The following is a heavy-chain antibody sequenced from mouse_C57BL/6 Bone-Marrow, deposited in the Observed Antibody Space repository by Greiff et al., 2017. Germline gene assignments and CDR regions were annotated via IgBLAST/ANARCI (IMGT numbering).Heavy chain of an antibody. CDR3: ARSYPDY. CDR1: GYTFTSYW. J-gene: IGHJ2*01. CDR2: IDPADSYT. D-gene: IGHD2-12*01. V-gene: IGHV1-69*01. Sequence: QVQLQQPGAELVMPGASVKLSCKASGYTFTSYWMHWVKQRPGQGLEWIGEIDPADSYTNYNQKFKGKSTLTVDKSSSTAYMQLSSLTSEDAAVYYCARSYPDYWGQGTTLTVSA.